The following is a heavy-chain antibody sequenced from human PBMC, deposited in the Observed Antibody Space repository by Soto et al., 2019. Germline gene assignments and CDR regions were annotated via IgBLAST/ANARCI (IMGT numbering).Heavy chain of an antibody. CDR3: AKDLYSSGWARPNDY. J-gene: IGHJ4*02. Sequence: GGSLRLSRAASGFTFSSYAMSWVRQAPGKGLEWVSAISGSGGSTYYADSVKGRFTISRDNSKNTLYLQMNSLRAEDTAVYYCAKDLYSSGWARPNDYWGQGTLVTVSS. CDR1: GFTFSSYA. V-gene: IGHV3-23*01. CDR2: ISGSGGST. D-gene: IGHD6-19*01.